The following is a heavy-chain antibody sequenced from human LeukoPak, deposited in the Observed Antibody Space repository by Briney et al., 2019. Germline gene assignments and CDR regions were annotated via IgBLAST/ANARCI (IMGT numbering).Heavy chain of an antibody. Sequence: ASVTVSCKASGYTFTGYYMHWVRQAPGQGLEWMGWINPNSGGTNYAQKFQGRVTMTRDTSISTAYMELSRLRSDDTAVYYCARDWDWNYGGSWFDPWGQGTLVTVSS. D-gene: IGHD1-7*01. CDR3: ARDWDWNYGGSWFDP. V-gene: IGHV1-2*02. CDR1: GYTFTGYY. J-gene: IGHJ5*02. CDR2: INPNSGGT.